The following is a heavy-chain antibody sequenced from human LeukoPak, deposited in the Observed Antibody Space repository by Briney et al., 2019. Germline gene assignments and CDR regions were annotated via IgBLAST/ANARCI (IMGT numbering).Heavy chain of an antibody. CDR3: AKARGTSAATGYYYYMDV. CDR2: IPKDGSNK. Sequence: GGSLRLSCAASGFTFSSYGMHWVRQAPGKGLEWVAYIPKDGSNKFYADPVKGRFTISRDNSKNTLSLQMNSLRAEDTALYYCAKARGTSAATGYYYYMDVWADGTTVTVSS. J-gene: IGHJ6*03. CDR1: GFTFSSYG. V-gene: IGHV3-30*02. D-gene: IGHD2-2*01.